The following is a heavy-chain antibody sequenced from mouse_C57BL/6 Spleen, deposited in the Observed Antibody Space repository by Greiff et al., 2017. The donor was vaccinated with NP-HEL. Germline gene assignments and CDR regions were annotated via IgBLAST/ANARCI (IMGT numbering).Heavy chain of an antibody. D-gene: IGHD1-1*01. CDR1: GFTFSSYA. CDR3: ARDASTTDWYFDV. CDR2: ISDGGSYT. Sequence: EVQLVESGGGLVKPGGSLKLSCAASGFTFSSYAMSWVRQTPEKRLEWVATISDGGSYTYYPDNVKGRFTISRDNAKNNLYLQMSHLKSEDTAMYYCARDASTTDWYFDVWGTGTTVTVSS. J-gene: IGHJ1*03. V-gene: IGHV5-4*01.